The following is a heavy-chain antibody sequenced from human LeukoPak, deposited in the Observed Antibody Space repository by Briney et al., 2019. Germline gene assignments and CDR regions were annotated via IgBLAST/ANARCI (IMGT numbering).Heavy chain of an antibody. D-gene: IGHD4-17*01. CDR2: IYHSGST. V-gene: IGHV4-4*02. J-gene: IGHJ4*02. CDR3: ARDRPDGDGIDY. CDR1: GFSFSGHW. Sequence: GSLRLSCTASGFSFSGHWMHWARQPPGKGLEWIGEIYHSGSTNYNPSLKSRVTISVDKSKNQFSLKLSSVTAADTAVYYCARDRPDGDGIDYWGQGTLVTVSS.